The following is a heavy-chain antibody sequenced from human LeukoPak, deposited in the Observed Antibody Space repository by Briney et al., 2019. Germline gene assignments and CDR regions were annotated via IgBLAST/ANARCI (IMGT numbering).Heavy chain of an antibody. D-gene: IGHD2-2*01. V-gene: IGHV1-8*03. Sequence: GASVKVSCKASGGTFSSYAISWVRQATGQGLEWMGWMNPNSGNTGYAQKFQGRVTITRNTSISTAYMELSSLRSEDTAVYYRARGRSSTNPSVWFDPWGQGTLVTVSS. J-gene: IGHJ5*02. CDR3: ARGRSSTNPSVWFDP. CDR2: MNPNSGNT. CDR1: GGTFSSYA.